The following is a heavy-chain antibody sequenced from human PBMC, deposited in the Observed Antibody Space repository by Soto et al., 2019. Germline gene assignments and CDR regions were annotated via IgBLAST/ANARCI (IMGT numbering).Heavy chain of an antibody. Sequence: LRLSCAAIGFSLRSDWMAWVRQIPGKGLEFVANIKEDGSVKNYVDSVKGRFSISRDNDKNSLYLQMNSLRAEDTAVYYCGTDRWGGAFDMWGQGTTVTVSS. CDR2: IKEDGSVK. CDR1: GFSLRSDW. J-gene: IGHJ3*02. D-gene: IGHD3-10*01. V-gene: IGHV3-7*01. CDR3: GTDRWGGAFDM.